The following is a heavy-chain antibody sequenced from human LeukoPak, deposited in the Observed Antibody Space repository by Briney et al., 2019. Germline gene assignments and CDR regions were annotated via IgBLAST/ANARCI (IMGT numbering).Heavy chain of an antibody. Sequence: GRSLRLSCAASGFTLSNYGMHWVRQAPGKGLEWVAVIWYDGSDKYYADSVKGRFTISRDNSKNTLYVQMNSLRVEDTAVYHCARFFDYPRKPDVFDIWAKGKMLPVFS. CDR2: IWYDGSDK. J-gene: IGHJ3*02. CDR3: ARFFDYPRKPDVFDI. V-gene: IGHV3-33*01. D-gene: IGHD3-9*01. CDR1: GFTLSNYG.